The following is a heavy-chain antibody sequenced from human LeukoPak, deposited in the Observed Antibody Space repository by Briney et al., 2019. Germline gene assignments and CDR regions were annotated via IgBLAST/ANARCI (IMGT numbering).Heavy chain of an antibody. CDR3: ARWYYYGSNFDY. V-gene: IGHV4-39*07. J-gene: IGHJ4*02. D-gene: IGHD3-10*01. CDR1: GVSISSSSYY. Sequence: SETLSLTCIVSGVSISSSSYYWGWIRQPPGKRLEWIGSIYYSGSTYYKPSLKSRVTISVDTSKNQFSLKLSSVTAADTAVYYCARWYYYGSNFDYWGQGTLVTVSS. CDR2: IYYSGST.